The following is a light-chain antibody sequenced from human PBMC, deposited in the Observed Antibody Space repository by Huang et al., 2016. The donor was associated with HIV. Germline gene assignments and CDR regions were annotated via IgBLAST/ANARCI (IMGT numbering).Light chain of an antibody. CDR3: QQYDNWPPGLT. Sequence: EIVMTQSPATLSVYPGGGATLACRASQNVRSNLAWYQQTPGQAPRLLIYDTSTRASGVPARLSGSGSGTEFTLTISGLQSEDFAVYYCQQYDNWPPGLTFGGGTKVEI. J-gene: IGKJ4*01. V-gene: IGKV3D-15*01. CDR1: QNVRSN. CDR2: DTS.